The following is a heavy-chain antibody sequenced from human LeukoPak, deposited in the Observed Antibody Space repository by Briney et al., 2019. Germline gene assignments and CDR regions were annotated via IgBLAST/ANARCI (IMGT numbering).Heavy chain of an antibody. J-gene: IGHJ4*02. V-gene: IGHV3-11*01. CDR1: GFTFSDSY. CDR3: SGDPRHSDY. Sequence: GGSLRLSCAASGFTFSDSYMTWIRQAPGKGLELLSYISGSSSDVNYIDSVRGRFTISRDNAKNSLYLHMNSLTVEDTAVYYCSGDPRHSDYWGQGTLVTVSS. CDR2: ISGSSSDV.